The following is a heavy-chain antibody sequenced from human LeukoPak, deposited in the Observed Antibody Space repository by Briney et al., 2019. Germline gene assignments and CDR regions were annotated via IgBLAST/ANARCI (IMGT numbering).Heavy chain of an antibody. J-gene: IGHJ4*02. CDR2: ISGCGETR. CDR3: PRDASGHDLPFDY. CDR1: GFTFSLYE. D-gene: IGHD6-25*01. Sequence: GGSLRLSRAASGFTFSLYEMNWVRQAPVKGLEWGAYISGCGETRYCADSVKGRFTISRDNGKNSLYLQMNSLRAEDTAVYYCPRDASGHDLPFDYWGQGTLVTVSS. V-gene: IGHV3-48*03.